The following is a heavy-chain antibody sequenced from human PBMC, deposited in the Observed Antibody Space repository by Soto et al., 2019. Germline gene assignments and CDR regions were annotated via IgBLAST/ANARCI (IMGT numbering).Heavy chain of an antibody. CDR1: GGSFGSSA. CDR2: IIPVFDKA. V-gene: IGHV1-69*01. CDR3: ARLRRDWGDAFDL. J-gene: IGHJ3*01. D-gene: IGHD3-16*01. Sequence: QVQLVQSGADVKKPGSSVKVSCKTSGGSFGSSAISWVRQAPAQGLEWMGEIIPVFDKANYAQNFQGRLTITTDELTGTVFMELRSLRSDDTAVYFCARLRRDWGDAFDLWGLGTFVTVSS.